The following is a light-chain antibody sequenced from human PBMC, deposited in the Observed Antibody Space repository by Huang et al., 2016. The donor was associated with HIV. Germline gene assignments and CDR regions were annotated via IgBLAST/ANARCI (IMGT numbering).Light chain of an antibody. V-gene: IGKV2-24*01. CDR1: QSLVHSDGNTY. CDR2: QVS. CDR3: MQTTRLYT. Sequence: EIVMTQTPLSSLVTLGQSASISCRSSQSLVHSDGNTYLNWLLQRPGQPPRLLIYQVSKRFSGVPYRFSGRGAGTTFTLKISRVEADDVGVYYCMQTTRLYTFGQGTKLEI. J-gene: IGKJ2*01.